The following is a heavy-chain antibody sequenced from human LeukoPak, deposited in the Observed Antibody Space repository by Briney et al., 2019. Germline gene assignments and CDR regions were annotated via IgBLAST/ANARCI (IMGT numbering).Heavy chain of an antibody. D-gene: IGHD6-6*01. J-gene: IGHJ4*02. CDR2: IYYTGST. V-gene: IGHV4-59*08. CDR3: ARHRAYSSSSPFDY. Sequence: PSETLSLTCSVSGGSISSLYWSWIRQPPGKGLEWIGYIYYTGSTNYNPSLRGPVTMFVDMSKNQFSLRLSSVTAADTAVYYCARHRAYSSSSPFDYWGQGTLVTVSS. CDR1: GGSISSLY.